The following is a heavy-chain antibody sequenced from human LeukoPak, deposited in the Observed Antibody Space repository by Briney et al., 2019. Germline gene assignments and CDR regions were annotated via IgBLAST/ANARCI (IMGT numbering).Heavy chain of an antibody. Sequence: PGRSLRLSCAASGFTFSGSAMHWVRQASGKGLEWVGRIRSNANNYATAYAASVKGRFTISRDDSKNTAYLQMNSLKTEDTAVYYCTRFDLGDYFDAFDIWGQGTMVTVSS. J-gene: IGHJ3*02. CDR3: TRFDLGDYFDAFDI. D-gene: IGHD4-17*01. CDR1: GFTFSGSA. V-gene: IGHV3-73*01. CDR2: IRSNANNYAT.